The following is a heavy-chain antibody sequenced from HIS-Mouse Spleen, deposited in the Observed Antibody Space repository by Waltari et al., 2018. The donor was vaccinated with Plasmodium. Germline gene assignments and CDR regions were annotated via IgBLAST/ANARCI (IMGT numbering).Heavy chain of an antibody. CDR1: GFTFSSYW. Sequence: EVQLVESGGGLVQPGGSLRLSCAASGFTFSSYWLSWVRQAPGKGPEWVANIKQDGSEKYYVDSVKGRFTIARDNAKNSLYLQMNSLRAEDTAVYYCASSWYWYFDLWGRGTLVTVSS. CDR2: IKQDGSEK. J-gene: IGHJ2*01. V-gene: IGHV3-7*01. D-gene: IGHD6-13*01. CDR3: ASSWYWYFDL.